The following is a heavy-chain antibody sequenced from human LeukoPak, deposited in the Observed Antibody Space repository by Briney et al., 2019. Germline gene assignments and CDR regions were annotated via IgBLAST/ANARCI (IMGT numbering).Heavy chain of an antibody. CDR3: TTEVAAAGIGYYFDY. D-gene: IGHD6-13*01. J-gene: IGHJ4*02. Sequence: PGGSLRLSCAASGFTFSSYSMNWVRQAPGKGLEWVGRIKSKTDGGTTDYAAPVKGRFTISRDDSKNTLYLQMNSLKTEDTAVYYCTTEVAAAGIGYYFDYWGQGTLVTVSS. V-gene: IGHV3-15*07. CDR1: GFTFSSYS. CDR2: IKSKTDGGTT.